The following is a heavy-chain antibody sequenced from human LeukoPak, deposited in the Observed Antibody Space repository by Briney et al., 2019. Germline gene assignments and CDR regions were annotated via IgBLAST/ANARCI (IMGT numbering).Heavy chain of an antibody. CDR2: IKQDGSEK. CDR3: ARGYFDWLLSSNPLDY. Sequence: QTGGSLRLSCAASGFTFSSYWMSWVRQAPGKGLEWVANIKQDGSEKYYVDSVKGRFTISRDNAKNSLYLQMNSLRAEDTAVYYCARGYFDWLLSSNPLDYWGQGTLVTVSS. V-gene: IGHV3-7*04. CDR1: GFTFSSYW. D-gene: IGHD3-9*01. J-gene: IGHJ4*02.